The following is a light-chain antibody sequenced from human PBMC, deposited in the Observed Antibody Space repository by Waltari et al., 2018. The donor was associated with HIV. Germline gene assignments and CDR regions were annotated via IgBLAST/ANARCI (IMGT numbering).Light chain of an antibody. CDR3: QQRSNWLT. Sequence: EIVLTQSPATLSLSPGERASQSVGSYLAWYQQKPGQAPRLLIYDESKRATGIPARFSGSGSGTDFTLTISSLEPEDFAVYYCQQRSNWLTFGGGTKVEIK. CDR2: DES. J-gene: IGKJ4*01. CDR1: QSVGSY. V-gene: IGKV3-11*01.